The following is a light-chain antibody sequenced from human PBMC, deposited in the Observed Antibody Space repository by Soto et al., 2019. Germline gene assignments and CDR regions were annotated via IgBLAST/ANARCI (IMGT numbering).Light chain of an antibody. V-gene: IGLV1-40*01. Sequence: QSVLTQPPSVSGAPGQRVTISCTGSSSNIGAGYDVHWYQQLPGTAPKLLIYGNSNRPSGVPDRFSGSKSGTSASLAITGLQAEDDADYYCPSHGSGLSGWKVFGGGTKLTVL. CDR3: PSHGSGLSGWKV. CDR2: GNS. CDR1: SSNIGAGYD. J-gene: IGLJ2*01.